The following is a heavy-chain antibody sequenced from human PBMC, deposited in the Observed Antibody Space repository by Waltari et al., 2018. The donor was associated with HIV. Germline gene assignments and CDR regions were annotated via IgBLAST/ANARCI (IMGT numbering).Heavy chain of an antibody. CDR3: ARELSDYGATAWFDY. CDR1: GGSIRSGSYY. D-gene: IGHD3-16*01. Sequence: QVQLQESGPGLVKPSQTLSLTCTVPGGSIRSGSYYWGWIRQAAGKGLEWIGRIYTSGNTNYRPSLKSRVTISMDTSKNQFSLRLSSVTAADTAVYYCARELSDYGATAWFDYWGRGTLVTVSS. CDR2: IYTSGNT. J-gene: IGHJ4*02. V-gene: IGHV4-61*02.